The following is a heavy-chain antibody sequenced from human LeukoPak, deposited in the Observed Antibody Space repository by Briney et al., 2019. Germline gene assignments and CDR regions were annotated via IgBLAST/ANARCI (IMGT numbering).Heavy chain of an antibody. Sequence: SGGSLRLSCAASGFTFSSPWMSWVRQIPGKGLEWVANIKQDGSGKFYVDSVEGRFTISRDNAKNSLYLQTNSLRADDTAVYYCARGYGGNYYYFDYWGQGTLVTVSS. J-gene: IGHJ4*02. CDR3: ARGYGGNYYYFDY. V-gene: IGHV3-7*04. CDR1: GFTFSSPW. D-gene: IGHD1-26*01. CDR2: IKQDGSGK.